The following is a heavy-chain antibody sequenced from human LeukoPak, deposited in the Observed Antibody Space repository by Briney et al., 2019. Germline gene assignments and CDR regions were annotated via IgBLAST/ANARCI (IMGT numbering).Heavy chain of an antibody. CDR1: GGTISGSY. V-gene: IGHV4-59*08. D-gene: IGHD1-26*01. CDR2: IYYSGST. CDR3: ARLEWELNFDY. Sequence: SETLSLTCTVSGGTISGSYWTWIRQPPGKGLEWIGHIYYSGSTNYNPSLKSRVTISVDTSKNQFSLKLSSVTAADTAVYYCARLEWELNFDYWGQGTLVTVSS. J-gene: IGHJ4*02.